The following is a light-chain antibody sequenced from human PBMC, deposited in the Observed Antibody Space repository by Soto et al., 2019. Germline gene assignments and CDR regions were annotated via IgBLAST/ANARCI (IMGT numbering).Light chain of an antibody. CDR3: QQYGSSPLT. Sequence: EIVLTHSPGTLSLSPGERATLSCRASQSVSSGYLAWYQQKPGQAPRLLIYGASSRATGIPDRFSGSGSGTAFTLTISRLEPEDFAVYFCQQYGSSPLTFGGGTKVEIK. J-gene: IGKJ4*01. V-gene: IGKV3-20*01. CDR1: QSVSSGY. CDR2: GAS.